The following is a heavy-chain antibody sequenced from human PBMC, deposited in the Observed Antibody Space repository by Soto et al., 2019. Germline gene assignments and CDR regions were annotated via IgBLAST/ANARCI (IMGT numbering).Heavy chain of an antibody. CDR3: ARDEDTAMVSYYYYGMDV. D-gene: IGHD5-18*01. CDR2: INPSFGRT. Sequence: GASVKVSCKASGYTFTSYYMHWVRQAPGQGLEWMGRINPSFGRTNYAQKFQGRVTITADESTSTAYMELSSLRSEDTAVYYCARDEDTAMVSYYYYGMDVWGQGTTVTVSS. CDR1: GYTFTSYY. V-gene: IGHV1-46*01. J-gene: IGHJ6*02.